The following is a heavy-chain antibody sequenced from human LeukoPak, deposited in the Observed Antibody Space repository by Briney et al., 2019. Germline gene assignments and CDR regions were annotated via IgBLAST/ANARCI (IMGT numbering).Heavy chain of an antibody. Sequence: PSETLSLTCAVSGYSISSGYYWSWIRQPPGKGLEWIGYIYYSGSTNYNPSLKSRVTISVDTSKNQFSLKLSSVTAADTAVYYCARVGDDIGGYFDYWGQGTLVTVSS. CDR1: GYSISSGYY. D-gene: IGHD1-26*01. CDR3: ARVGDDIGGYFDY. V-gene: IGHV4-61*01. J-gene: IGHJ4*02. CDR2: IYYSGST.